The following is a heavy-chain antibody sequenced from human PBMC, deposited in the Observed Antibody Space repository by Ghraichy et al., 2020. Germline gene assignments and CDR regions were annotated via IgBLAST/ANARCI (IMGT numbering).Heavy chain of an antibody. D-gene: IGHD3-3*01. Sequence: ASVKVSCKASGYTFTSYDINWVRQATGQGLEWMGWMNPNSGNTGYAQKFQGRVTMTRNTSISTAYMELSSLRSEDTAVYYCARTSSLRVGYYCDYWGQGTLVTVSS. J-gene: IGHJ4*02. CDR3: ARTSSLRVGYYCDY. CDR1: GYTFTSYD. V-gene: IGHV1-8*01. CDR2: MNPNSGNT.